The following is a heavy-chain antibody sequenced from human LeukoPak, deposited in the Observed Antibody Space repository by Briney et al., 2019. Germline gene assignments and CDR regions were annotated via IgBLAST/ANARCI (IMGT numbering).Heavy chain of an antibody. D-gene: IGHD2-15*01. V-gene: IGHV3-23*01. Sequence: PGGSLRLSCAASGLTFNNYAMSWVRQAPGKGLEWVPTISGSGSRTYYADSVKGRFTTSRDNSQNTLFLQMNSLRAEDTAVYYCAKAQAANYFDYWGQGALVTVSS. CDR2: ISGSGSRT. J-gene: IGHJ4*02. CDR1: GLTFNNYA. CDR3: AKAQAANYFDY.